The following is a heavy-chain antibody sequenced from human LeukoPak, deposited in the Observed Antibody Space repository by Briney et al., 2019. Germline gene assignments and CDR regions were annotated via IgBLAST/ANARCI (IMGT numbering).Heavy chain of an antibody. Sequence: GGSLRLSCVASAFTFNNYWMHWVRQAPGKGLVWVSRIKGDGSNADSVRGRFTISRDNAKNTVYLQMNSLRTEDTAVYYCARGLPNYYGMDVWGQGTTVTVSS. V-gene: IGHV3-74*01. CDR1: AFTFNNYW. J-gene: IGHJ6*02. CDR3: ARGLPNYYGMDV. CDR2: IKGDGS.